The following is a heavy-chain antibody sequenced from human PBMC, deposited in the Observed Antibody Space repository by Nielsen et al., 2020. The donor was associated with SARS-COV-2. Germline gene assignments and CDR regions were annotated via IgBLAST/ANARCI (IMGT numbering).Heavy chain of an antibody. Sequence: GESLKISCAASGFTFSDYYMSWVRQAPGKGLEWVSVIYSGGSTYYADSVKGRFTISRDNSKNTLYLQMNSLRAEDTAVYYCARDRRLGIAAAGTLPYYYYYGMDVWGQGTTVTVSS. J-gene: IGHJ6*02. D-gene: IGHD6-13*01. CDR2: IYSGGST. V-gene: IGHV3-53*01. CDR3: ARDRRLGIAAAGTLPYYYYYGMDV. CDR1: GFTFSDYY.